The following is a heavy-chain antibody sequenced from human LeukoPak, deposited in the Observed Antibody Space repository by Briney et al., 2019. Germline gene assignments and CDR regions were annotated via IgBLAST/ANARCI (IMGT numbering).Heavy chain of an antibody. V-gene: IGHV3-74*01. CDR2: INSDGSST. CDR1: GFTFSIYW. D-gene: IGHD5-18*01. CDR3: VRGGQLWLRPFDY. J-gene: IGHJ4*02. Sequence: GGSLTLSCAASGFTFSIYWMHWVRQAPGRGLVWVSRINSDGSSTSYADSVKGRFTITRDNAKNTLYLQMNSLRAEDTAVYYCVRGGQLWLRPFDYWGQGTLVTVSP.